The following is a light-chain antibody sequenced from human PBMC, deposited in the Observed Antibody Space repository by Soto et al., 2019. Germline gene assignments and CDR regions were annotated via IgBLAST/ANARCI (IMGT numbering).Light chain of an antibody. CDR2: GAS. J-gene: IGKJ4*01. Sequence: EIVLTQSPGTLSLSPGERATLSCRASQSVSSSYLAWYQQKPGQAPRLLIYGASSRATGIPDRFSGSGSGTDFTLTISRLEPEDFAVYYCQHYGSSPLTFGGRTKVEIK. CDR1: QSVSSSY. V-gene: IGKV3-20*01. CDR3: QHYGSSPLT.